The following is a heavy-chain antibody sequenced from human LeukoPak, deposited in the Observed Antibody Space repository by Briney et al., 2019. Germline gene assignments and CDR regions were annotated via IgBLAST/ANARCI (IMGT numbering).Heavy chain of an antibody. D-gene: IGHD5-24*01. V-gene: IGHV4-39*07. CDR3: ARAMEMATITADY. CDR1: GGSISSSSYY. Sequence: PSETLSLTCTVSGGSISSSSYYWGWIRQPPGKGLEWIGSIYYSGSTYYNPSLKSRVTISVDTSKNQFSLKLSSVTAADTAVYYCARAMEMATITADYWGQGTLVTVSS. CDR2: IYYSGST. J-gene: IGHJ4*02.